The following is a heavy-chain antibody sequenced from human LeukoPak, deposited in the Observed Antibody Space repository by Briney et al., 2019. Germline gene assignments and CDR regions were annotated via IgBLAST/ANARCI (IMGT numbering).Heavy chain of an antibody. CDR3: ARRRVLRFLEKGGWFDP. J-gene: IGHJ5*02. CDR1: GGSLTYYY. V-gene: IGHV4-59*12. D-gene: IGHD3-3*01. CDR2: IYYSGST. Sequence: PSETLSLTCSVSGGSLTYYYWTWIRQPPGRRPEWIGFIYYSGSTNYNPSLESRVAFSVDTSKNQVSLKLSSVTAADTAVYYCARRRVLRFLEKGGWFDPWGQGTLVTVSS.